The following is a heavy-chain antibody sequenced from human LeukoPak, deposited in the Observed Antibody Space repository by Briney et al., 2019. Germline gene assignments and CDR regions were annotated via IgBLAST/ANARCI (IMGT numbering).Heavy chain of an antibody. V-gene: IGHV3-30*04. CDR2: ISFDGRKT. CDR1: GFTFSSFS. CDR3: VRYDGLKSLFDA. D-gene: IGHD3-16*01. J-gene: IGHJ4*02. Sequence: GGSLRLSCAASGFTFSSFSMHWVRQAPGKGLEWVAAISFDGRKTSYADSVKGRFTISRDNSNNTLYLQMNSRTTEDTAVYYCVRYDGLKSLFDAWGQGTLVTVSS.